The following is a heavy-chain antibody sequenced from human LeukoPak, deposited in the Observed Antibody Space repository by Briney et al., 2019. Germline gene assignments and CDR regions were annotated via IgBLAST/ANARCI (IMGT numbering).Heavy chain of an antibody. CDR3: ARDVLHDAFDI. CDR2: IYTSGST. Sequence: PSDTLSLTCLVSLGSISSYYWSWLRQPARKGREWIGRIYTSGSTNYNPSLVSRVAMSVDTSKNQFSLKLSSVTAADSAVYYCARDVLHDAFDIWGRGTMVTVSS. J-gene: IGHJ3*02. D-gene: IGHD2-15*01. V-gene: IGHV4-4*07. CDR1: LGSISSYY.